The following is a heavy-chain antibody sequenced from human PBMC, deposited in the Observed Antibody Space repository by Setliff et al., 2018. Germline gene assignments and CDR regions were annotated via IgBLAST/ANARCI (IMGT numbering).Heavy chain of an antibody. J-gene: IGHJ6*04. D-gene: IGHD3-3*02. CDR3: ARDGLGAFSLRSMDV. Sequence: GGSLRLSCVASGFTISNYWMAWVRQAPGKGLEWVADIRQDGTNKYYVDSVKGRFTISRDNAKNSLYLQMNSLRAEDTALYYCARDGLGAFSLRSMDVWGKGTTVTVSS. CDR1: GFTISNYW. V-gene: IGHV3-7*03. CDR2: IRQDGTNK.